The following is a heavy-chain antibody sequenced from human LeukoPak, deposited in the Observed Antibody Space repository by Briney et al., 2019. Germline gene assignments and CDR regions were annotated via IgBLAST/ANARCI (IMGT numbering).Heavy chain of an antibody. CDR3: ARDHGGKYYYYYMDV. CDR1: GGSISSSSYY. D-gene: IGHD3-16*01. CDR2: IYYSGST. J-gene: IGHJ6*03. Sequence: PSETLSLTCTVSGGSISSSSYYWGWIRQPPGKGLEWVGSIYYSGSTYYNPSLKSRVTISVDTSKNQLSLKLSSVTAADTAVYYCARDHGGKYYYYYMDVWGKGTTVTVSS. V-gene: IGHV4-39*07.